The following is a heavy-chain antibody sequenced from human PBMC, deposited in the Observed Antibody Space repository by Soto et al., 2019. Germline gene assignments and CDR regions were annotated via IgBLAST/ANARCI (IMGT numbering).Heavy chain of an antibody. CDR2: IKSKTDGGTT. CDR3: TTTDGSGSYYYYGMDV. D-gene: IGHD3-10*01. V-gene: IGHV3-15*01. Sequence: VGSLRLSCAASGFTFSHAWMNWVRQAPEKGLEWVGRIKSKTDGGTTDYAAPVKGRFTISRDDSKNTLYLQMNSLKTEDTAVYYCTTTDGSGSYYYYGMDVWGQGTTVTVSS. CDR1: GFTFSHAW. J-gene: IGHJ6*02.